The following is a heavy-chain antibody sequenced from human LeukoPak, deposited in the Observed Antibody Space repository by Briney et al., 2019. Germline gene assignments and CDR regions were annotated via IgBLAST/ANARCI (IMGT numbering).Heavy chain of an antibody. CDR1: GYTFTSYG. CDR2: ISAYNGNT. Sequence: ASVKVSCKASGYTFTSYGISWVRQAPGQGLEWMGWISAYNGNTNYAQKLQGRVTMTTDTSTSTAYVELRSLRSDDTAVYYCARVPPSPTMIVVVSWFDPWGQGTLVTVSS. CDR3: ARVPPSPTMIVVVSWFDP. V-gene: IGHV1-18*01. D-gene: IGHD3-22*01. J-gene: IGHJ5*02.